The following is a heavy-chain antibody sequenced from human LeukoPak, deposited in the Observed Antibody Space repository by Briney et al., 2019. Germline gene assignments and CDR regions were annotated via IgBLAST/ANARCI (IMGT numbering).Heavy chain of an antibody. V-gene: IGHV4/OR15-8*01. J-gene: IGHJ4*02. Sequence: SETLSLTCDVSGGSIDSTNWWSWVRQPPGKGLEWIGEIHHDGRINYNPSLKSRVTLSVDKSKNQFSLRLNSVTAADTAMYYCARSHDHLWGNYPDYWGQGTLVTVSS. D-gene: IGHD3-16*02. CDR2: IHHDGRI. CDR1: GGSIDSTNW. CDR3: ARSHDHLWGNYPDY.